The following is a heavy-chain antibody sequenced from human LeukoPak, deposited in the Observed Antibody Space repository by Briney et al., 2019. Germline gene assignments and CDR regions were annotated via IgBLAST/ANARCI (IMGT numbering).Heavy chain of an antibody. Sequence: SETLSLTCTVSSGSISSSSYYWGWIRQPPGKGLEWIGSIYYSGSTYYNPSLKSRVTISVDTSKNQFSLKLSSVTAADTAVYYRARLPYSSSDLDYWGQGTLVTVSS. V-gene: IGHV4-39*01. J-gene: IGHJ4*02. CDR2: IYYSGST. CDR3: ARLPYSSSDLDY. CDR1: SGSISSSSYY. D-gene: IGHD6-19*01.